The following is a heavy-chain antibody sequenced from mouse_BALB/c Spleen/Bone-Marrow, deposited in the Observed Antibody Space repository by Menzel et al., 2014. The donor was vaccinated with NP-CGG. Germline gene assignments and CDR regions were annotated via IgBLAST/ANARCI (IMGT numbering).Heavy chain of an antibody. Sequence: EVQLQQSGGDLVKPGGSLKLSCAASGFTFSSYGMSWVRQTPDKRLEWVATISSGGSYTHYPDSVKGRFTISRDNAKNTLYLQMSSLKSEDTAMYYCARQGPYGNYGGFASWGQGTLVTVSA. V-gene: IGHV5-6*01. J-gene: IGHJ3*01. CDR2: ISSGGSYT. CDR1: GFTFSSYG. D-gene: IGHD2-10*02. CDR3: ARQGPYGNYGGFAS.